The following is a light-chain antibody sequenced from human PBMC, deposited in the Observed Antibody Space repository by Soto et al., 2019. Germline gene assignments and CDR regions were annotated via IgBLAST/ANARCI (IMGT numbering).Light chain of an antibody. CDR2: AAS. J-gene: IGKJ2*01. CDR3: QKYNSAPYT. V-gene: IGKV1-27*01. Sequence: DIRMTQSPSSLSASVGDRVTITCRARQGISNYLAWYQQKPGKVPKLLIYAASTLQSGVPSRFSGSGSGTDVTLTISSLQPEDVATYYCQKYNSAPYTFGQGTKLEIK. CDR1: QGISNY.